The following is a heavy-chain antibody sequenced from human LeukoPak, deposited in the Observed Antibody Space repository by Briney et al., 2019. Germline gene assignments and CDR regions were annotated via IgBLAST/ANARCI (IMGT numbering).Heavy chain of an antibody. J-gene: IGHJ4*02. V-gene: IGHV3-66*02. D-gene: IGHD5-18*01. CDR3: ARVDTAMVTREYYFDY. Sequence: GGSLRLSCAASGFTVSSNYMSWVRQAPGKGLEWVSVIYSGGSTYYADSMKGRFTISRDNSKNTLYLQMNSLRAEDTAVYYCARVDTAMVTREYYFDYWGQGTLVTVSS. CDR1: GFTVSSNY. CDR2: IYSGGST.